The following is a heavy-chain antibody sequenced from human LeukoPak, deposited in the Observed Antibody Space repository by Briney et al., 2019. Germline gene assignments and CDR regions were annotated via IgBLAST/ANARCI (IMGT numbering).Heavy chain of an antibody. Sequence: GGSLRLSCAATGFTFTNYSIHWVRQAPGKGLEWVSCISGSSVYRYYADSVKGRFTISRDNAKNSLYLQMNSLRAEDTAAYYCARVSVAGSVNDAFDMWGQGTMVTVSS. J-gene: IGHJ3*02. V-gene: IGHV3-21*01. D-gene: IGHD6-19*01. CDR1: GFTFTNYS. CDR3: ARVSVAGSVNDAFDM. CDR2: ISGSSVYR.